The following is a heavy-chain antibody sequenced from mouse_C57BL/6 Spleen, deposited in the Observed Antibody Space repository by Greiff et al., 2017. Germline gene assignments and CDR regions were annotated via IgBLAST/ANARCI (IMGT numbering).Heavy chain of an antibody. Sequence: EVQLQASGGGLVKPGGSLKLSCAASGFTFSDYGMHWVRQAPEKGLEWVAYISSGSSTIYYADTVKGRFTISRDNAKNTLFLQMTSLRSEDTAMYYCARSYYGSSYWYFDVWGTGTTVTVSS. CDR2: ISSGSSTI. V-gene: IGHV5-17*01. CDR1: GFTFSDYG. D-gene: IGHD1-1*01. J-gene: IGHJ1*03. CDR3: ARSYYGSSYWYFDV.